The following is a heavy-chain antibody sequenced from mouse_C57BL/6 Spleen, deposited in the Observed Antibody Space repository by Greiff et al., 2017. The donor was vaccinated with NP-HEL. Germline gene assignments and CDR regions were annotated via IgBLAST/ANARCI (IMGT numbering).Heavy chain of an antibody. Sequence: QVQLQQSGPELVKPGASVKISCKASGYAFSSSWMNWVKQRPGKGLEWIGRIYPGDGDTNYNGKFKGKATLTADKSSSTAYMQLSSLTSDDSAVYVCAREDYYGSSYDFDYWGQGTTLTVSS. CDR3: AREDYYGSSYDFDY. V-gene: IGHV1-82*01. D-gene: IGHD1-1*01. J-gene: IGHJ2*01. CDR2: IYPGDGDT. CDR1: GYAFSSSW.